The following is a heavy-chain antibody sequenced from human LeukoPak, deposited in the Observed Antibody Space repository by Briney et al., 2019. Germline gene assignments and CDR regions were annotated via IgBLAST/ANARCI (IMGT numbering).Heavy chain of an antibody. Sequence: SETLSLTCAVYGGSFSGYYWSWIHQPPGKGLEWIGSIYYSGSTYYNPSLKSRVTISVDTSKNQFSLKLSSVTAADTAVYYCARGHRVRPVVVLPDNWFDPWGQGTLVTVSS. CDR3: ARGHRVRPVVVLPDNWFDP. CDR2: IYYSGST. V-gene: IGHV4-34*01. J-gene: IGHJ5*02. CDR1: GGSFSGYY. D-gene: IGHD3-22*01.